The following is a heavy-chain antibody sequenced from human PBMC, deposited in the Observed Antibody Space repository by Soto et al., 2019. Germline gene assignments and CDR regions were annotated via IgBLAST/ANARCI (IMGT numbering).Heavy chain of an antibody. D-gene: IGHD4-17*01. CDR3: AKTHRATTVVTRYWYFNL. CDR2: IKQDGSEK. V-gene: IGHV3-7*03. J-gene: IGHJ2*01. CDR1: AFMFSDYW. Sequence: GGSLRLSCEASAFMFSDYWMTWVRQAPGKGLEWVANIKQDGSEKYYVDSVKGRFTISRDNANSTLFLQMNNLRAEDTAVYFCAKTHRATTVVTRYWYFNLWGRGTRVTVS.